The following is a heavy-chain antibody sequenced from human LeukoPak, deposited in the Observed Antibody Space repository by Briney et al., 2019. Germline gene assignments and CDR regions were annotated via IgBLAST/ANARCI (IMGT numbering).Heavy chain of an antibody. J-gene: IGHJ4*02. CDR3: ATDLPFYDFWSGYTD. Sequence: ASVKVSCKVSGYTLTELSMHWVRQAPGKGLEWMGGFDPEDGETIYAQKFQGRVTMTEDTSTDTAYMELSSLRSEDTAVYYCATDLPFYDFWSGYTDWGQGTLVTVSS. CDR2: FDPEDGET. D-gene: IGHD3-3*01. CDR1: GYTLTELS. V-gene: IGHV1-24*01.